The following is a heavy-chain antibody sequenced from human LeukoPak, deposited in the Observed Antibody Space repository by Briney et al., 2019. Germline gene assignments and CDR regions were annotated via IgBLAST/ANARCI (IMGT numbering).Heavy chain of an antibody. CDR3: AKAIWVSNGDAVL. CDR2: VRGDGST. D-gene: IGHD3-16*01. CDR1: GFTFSSYA. Sequence: GGSLRLSRAASGFTFSSYAMSWVRQAPARGLEWVSSVRGDGSTFYADSVKGRFTLSRDESRNTVYFQLNSLRVEDTAVYYCAKAIWVSNGDAVLWGQGTLVTVFS. V-gene: IGHV3-23*01. J-gene: IGHJ4*02.